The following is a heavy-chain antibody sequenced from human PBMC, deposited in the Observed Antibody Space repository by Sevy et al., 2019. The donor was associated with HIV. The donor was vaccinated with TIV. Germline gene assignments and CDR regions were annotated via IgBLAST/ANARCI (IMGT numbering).Heavy chain of an antibody. Sequence: GGSLRLSCAGSGFTFSNYAMHWVLQAPGKGLECVAGLWSHGRREYYADFAKGRFTISRDNSKNTVYLHMDSLRTDDTAVYYCAKEDDAFDVWGQGTMVTVSS. CDR1: GFTFSNYA. CDR2: LWSHGRRE. V-gene: IGHV3-33*03. CDR3: AKEDDAFDV. J-gene: IGHJ3*01.